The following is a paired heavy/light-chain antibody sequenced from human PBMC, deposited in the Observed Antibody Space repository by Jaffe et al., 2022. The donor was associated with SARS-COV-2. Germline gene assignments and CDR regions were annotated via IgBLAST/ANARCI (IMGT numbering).Light chain of an antibody. CDR1: RSNIGSNA. Sequence: QSVLTQPPSASGTPGQRVTMSCSGSRSNIGSNAVTWYHQVPGTAPKLLIYSDNQRPSGVPDRFSGSRSGTSASLAISGLQSDDEADYYCAAWDGSLSGFVFGGGTRLTVL. CDR2: SDN. CDR3: AAWDGSLSGFV. J-gene: IGLJ3*02. V-gene: IGLV1-44*01.
Heavy chain of an antibody. J-gene: IGHJ3*01. Sequence: EVQLVESGGGLVQPGGSLRLSCSASGFAFNTYSMNWVRQAPGKGLEWVAYISSTSSPIFYADSVKGRFTISRDNAKKSLYLQMNSLRDEDTAVFYCARDLGVPYNPSFDFWGQGTMVTVSS. CDR1: GFAFNTYS. CDR2: ISSTSSPI. V-gene: IGHV3-48*02. D-gene: IGHD3-16*01. CDR3: ARDLGVPYNPSFDF.